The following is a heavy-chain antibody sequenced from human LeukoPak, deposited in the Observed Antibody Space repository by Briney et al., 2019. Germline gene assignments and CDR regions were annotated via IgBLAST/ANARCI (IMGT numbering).Heavy chain of an antibody. V-gene: IGHV1-18*01. J-gene: IGHJ6*03. CDR3: ARAFPMGAITAYYYYMDV. CDR1: GYTFTTYG. Sequence: ASMIVSCKASGYTFTTYGITWVRQAPGQGLEWMGWISSYNGNSDYAQNFQGRVSMTTDTSTTTAYMELRNLRSDDTAVYYCARAFPMGAITAYYYYMDVWGKGTTVTVSS. CDR2: ISSYNGNS. D-gene: IGHD1-26*01.